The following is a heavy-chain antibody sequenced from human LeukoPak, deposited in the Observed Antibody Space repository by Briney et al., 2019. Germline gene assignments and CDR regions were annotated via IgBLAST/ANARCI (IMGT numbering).Heavy chain of an antibody. Sequence: GGSLRLSCVASGFPFSSYSFHWVRQAPGKGLEWVALLSYDGSIKHYADSVKGRFTLSRDNSKSSMYLQMDSLKADDTAVYYCARGVSTWYRIDYWGQGTLVTVSS. CDR3: ARGVSTWYRIDY. D-gene: IGHD6-13*01. J-gene: IGHJ4*02. CDR1: GFPFSSYS. V-gene: IGHV3-30*01. CDR2: LSYDGSIK.